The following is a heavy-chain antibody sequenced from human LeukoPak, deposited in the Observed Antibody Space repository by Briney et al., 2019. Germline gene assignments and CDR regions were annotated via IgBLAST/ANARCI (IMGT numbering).Heavy chain of an antibody. CDR3: ARDRADTNYFDY. V-gene: IGHV3-48*01. CDR1: GFTFSNYN. J-gene: IGHJ4*02. CDR2: IDSSGRTT. D-gene: IGHD5/OR15-5a*01. Sequence: GGSLRLSCAASGFTFSNYNIQWVRQAPGEGLEWLSYIDSSGRTTYYADSVRGRFTVSGDNAKNSLYLQMNSLRAEDTAIYYCARDRADTNYFDYWGQGALVTVSS.